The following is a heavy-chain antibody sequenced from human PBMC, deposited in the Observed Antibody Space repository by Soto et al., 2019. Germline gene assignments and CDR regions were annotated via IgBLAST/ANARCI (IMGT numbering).Heavy chain of an antibody. CDR2: IYQSGST. J-gene: IGHJ6*02. V-gene: IGHV4-4*02. CDR3: ATNSYYSLGV. Sequence: QVQLQESGPGLVKPSGTLSLTCAVSSGSISSGHWWNWVRQPPGKGLEWIGEIYQSGSTHYNPSLKSRGTVSVDKSMTQFSLNLTSVTAADTAVYYCATNSYYSLGVWGQGTTVTVSS. CDR1: SGSISSGHW.